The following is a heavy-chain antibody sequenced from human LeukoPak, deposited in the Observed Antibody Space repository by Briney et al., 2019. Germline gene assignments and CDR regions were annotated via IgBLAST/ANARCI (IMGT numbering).Heavy chain of an antibody. D-gene: IGHD2-8*01. V-gene: IGHV3-23*01. Sequence: GGSLRLSCAVSGFTFSTYGMNWVRQAPGKGLEWVSRISNNGRRTSYADSVNGRFAISRDNSKSTLYLQMNSLRAEDAAVYYCGNGHGVGNPFDYWGQGTLVTVSS. CDR2: ISNNGRRT. J-gene: IGHJ4*02. CDR3: GNGHGVGNPFDY. CDR1: GFTFSTYG.